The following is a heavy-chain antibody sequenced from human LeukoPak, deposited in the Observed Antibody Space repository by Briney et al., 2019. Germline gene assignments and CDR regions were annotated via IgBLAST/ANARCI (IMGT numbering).Heavy chain of an antibody. D-gene: IGHD3-22*01. J-gene: IGHJ4*02. CDR2: IDPDTGDT. V-gene: IGHV1-2*02. CDR1: GYTVIDHY. CDR3: ASAGQNSNSGGYDF. Sequence: ASVKVSCKPSGYTVIDHYLHWVRQAPGQGLESLGWIDPDTGDTNYPQKFQGRVTTTRDTSSSTAYMELNRLRSDDTAVYYCASAGQNSNSGGYDFWGLGTLVTVSS.